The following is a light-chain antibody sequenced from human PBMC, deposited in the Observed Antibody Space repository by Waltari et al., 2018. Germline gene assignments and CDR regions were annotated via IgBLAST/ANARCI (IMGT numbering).Light chain of an antibody. V-gene: IGKV3-20*01. Sequence: EIELTQSPDTLSLSPGERATLSCRASQSIGRYLVWYQQKPGQAPRLLIYGASTRASGIPDRFSGSGSGTDFSLTISRLEPEDFAVYHCQKHDRLPATFGQGTKVEIK. J-gene: IGKJ1*01. CDR1: QSIGRY. CDR3: QKHDRLPAT. CDR2: GAS.